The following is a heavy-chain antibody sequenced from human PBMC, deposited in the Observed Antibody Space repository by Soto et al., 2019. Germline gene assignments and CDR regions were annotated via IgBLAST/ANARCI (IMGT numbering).Heavy chain of an antibody. CDR3: ASPNTNNSGSYDY. J-gene: IGHJ4*02. V-gene: IGHV1-69*01. CDR1: GGTFSSYA. Sequence: QVQLVQSGAEVKKPGSSVKVSCKASGGTFSSYAISWVRQAPGQGLEWMGGIIPIFGTADYAQKSQGRVTITADESTSAAYMELSSLRSEDTAVYYCASPNTNNSGSYDYWGQGALVTVSS. CDR2: IIPIFGTA. D-gene: IGHD1-26*01.